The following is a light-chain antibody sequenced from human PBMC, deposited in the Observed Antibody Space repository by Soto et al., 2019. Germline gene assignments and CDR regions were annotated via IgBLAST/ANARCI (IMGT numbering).Light chain of an antibody. J-gene: IGKJ2*01. CDR1: QGISSY. Sequence: AIRMTQSPSSFSASTGDRVTITCRASQGISSYLAWYQQKPGKAPELLIYAASTLQSGVPSRFSGSGSGTDFTLTISCLQSEDFATYYCQQYYSYPLYTFGQGTKLEIK. CDR2: AAS. CDR3: QQYYSYPLYT. V-gene: IGKV1-8*01.